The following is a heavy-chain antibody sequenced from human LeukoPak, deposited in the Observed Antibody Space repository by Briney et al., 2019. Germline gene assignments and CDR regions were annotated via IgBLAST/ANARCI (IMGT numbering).Heavy chain of an antibody. Sequence: ASVKVSCKASGYTLSSYGISWVRQAPGQGLEWMGGIIPIFGTANYAQKFQGRVTITADKSTSTAYMELSSLRSEDTAVYYCARDRGGSYRYNWFDPWGQGTLVTVSS. J-gene: IGHJ5*02. CDR2: IIPIFGTA. CDR1: GYTLSSYG. V-gene: IGHV1-69*06. CDR3: ARDRGGSYRYNWFDP. D-gene: IGHD1-26*01.